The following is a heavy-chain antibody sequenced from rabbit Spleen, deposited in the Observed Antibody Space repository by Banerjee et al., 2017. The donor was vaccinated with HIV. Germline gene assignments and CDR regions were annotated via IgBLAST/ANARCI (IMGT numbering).Heavy chain of an antibody. J-gene: IGHJ3*01. D-gene: IGHD4-1*01. CDR3: ARAIVPWLGLTRLDL. Sequence: QLKESGGGLVQPGGSLKLSCKASGFDFSSYYMSWVRQAPGKGLEWIGYIDPVFGSTYYASWVNGRFTISSHNAQNTLYLQLNSLTAADTATYFCARAIVPWLGLTRLDLWGQGTLVTVS. CDR2: IDPVFGST. V-gene: IGHV1S7*01. CDR1: GFDFSSYY.